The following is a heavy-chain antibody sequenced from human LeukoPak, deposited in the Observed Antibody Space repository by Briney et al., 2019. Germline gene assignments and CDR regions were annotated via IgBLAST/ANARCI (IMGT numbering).Heavy chain of an antibody. CDR1: GGSISSSSYY. CDR3: ARASYSYDISGWVPFDY. Sequence: SETLSLTCTVSGGSISSSSYYWGWIRQPPGKGLEWIGSIYYSGSTYYNPSLKSRVTISVDTSKDQFSLKLSSVTAADTAVYYCARASYSYDISGWVPFDYWGQGTLVTVSS. V-gene: IGHV4-39*07. J-gene: IGHJ4*02. D-gene: IGHD3-22*01. CDR2: IYYSGST.